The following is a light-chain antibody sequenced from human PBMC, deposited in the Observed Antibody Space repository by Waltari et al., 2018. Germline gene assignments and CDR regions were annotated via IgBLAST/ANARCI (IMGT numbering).Light chain of an antibody. CDR2: WAS. V-gene: IGKV4-1*01. CDR3: QQYYSTRLT. CDR1: PRGLYSSYNKNY. J-gene: IGKJ4*01. Sequence: DIVMTQSPDSLAVSMGERTNLNCKSSPRGLYSSYNKNYLAWYQQKPGQPPKLLIYWASTRESGVPDRFSGSGSGTDFTLTISSLQAEDVAVYYCQQYYSTRLTFGGGTKVEIK.